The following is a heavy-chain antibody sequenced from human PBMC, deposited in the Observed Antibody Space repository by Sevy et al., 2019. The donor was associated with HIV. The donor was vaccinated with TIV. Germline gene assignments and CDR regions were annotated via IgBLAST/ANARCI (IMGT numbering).Heavy chain of an antibody. V-gene: IGHV3-30*18. CDR1: GFTFSSYG. Sequence: GGSLRLSCVASGFTFSSYGMHWVRQAPGKGLEWVAVISNDGTYKYNAVSVKGRFTISRGNPKNTLYLQMNSLRAEDTAIYYCAKDRGTTVTTFYYYYGMDVWGQGTTVTVSS. J-gene: IGHJ6*02. D-gene: IGHD4-17*01. CDR3: AKDRGTTVTTFYYYYGMDV. CDR2: ISNDGTYK.